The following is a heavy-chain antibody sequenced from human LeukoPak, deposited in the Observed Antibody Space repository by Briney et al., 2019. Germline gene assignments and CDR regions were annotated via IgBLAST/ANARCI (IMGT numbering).Heavy chain of an antibody. V-gene: IGHV4-30-2*01. D-gene: IGHD2-2*01. J-gene: IGHJ3*02. CDR1: GGSISSGGYS. Sequence: SETLSLTCTVSGGSISSGGYSWSWIRQPPGKGLEWIGYIYHSGSTYYNPSLKSRVTISVDRSKNQFSLKLSSVTAADTAVYYCARGYCSSTSCYAYSGAFDIWGQGTMVTVSS. CDR2: IYHSGST. CDR3: ARGYCSSTSCYAYSGAFDI.